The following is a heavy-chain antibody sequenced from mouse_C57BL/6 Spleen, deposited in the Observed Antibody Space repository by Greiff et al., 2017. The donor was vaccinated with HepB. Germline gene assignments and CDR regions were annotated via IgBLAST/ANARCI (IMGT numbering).Heavy chain of an antibody. J-gene: IGHJ4*01. CDR3: AQIAAITVYALDY. CDR2: IWWDDDK. D-gene: IGHD2-4*01. V-gene: IGHV8-8*01. CDR1: GFSLSTFGMG. Sequence: QVTLKVSGPGILQPSQSLSLTCSFSGFSLSTFGMGVGWIRQPSGKGLEWLAHIWWDDDKYYNPTLKSQLTISKDTSKTQVFLKLGNVDTADTATYYCAQIAAITVYALDYWGQGTSVTVSS.